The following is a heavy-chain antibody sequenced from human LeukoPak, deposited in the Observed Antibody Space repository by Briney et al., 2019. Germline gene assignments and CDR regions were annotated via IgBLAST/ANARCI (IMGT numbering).Heavy chain of an antibody. CDR2: FFYTGST. CDR1: GDSISIYY. Sequence: PSETLSLTCSVSGDSISIYYRNWIRQSPGKGLEWIGYFFYTGSTNYNPSLKSRVHMSVDTSKNQVSLTLRSVTAADTAVYYCARRPYHYHGLDDWGPGTTVIVSS. J-gene: IGHJ6*02. CDR3: ARRPYHYHGLDD. V-gene: IGHV4-59*08.